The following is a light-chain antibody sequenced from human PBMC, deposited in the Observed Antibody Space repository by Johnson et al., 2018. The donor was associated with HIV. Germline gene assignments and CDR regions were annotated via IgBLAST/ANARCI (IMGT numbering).Light chain of an antibody. Sequence: QSVLTQSPSVSAAPGQKVTISCSGSSSNIENNYISWYQQFPGTAHKLLIYENNKRPSGIPDRFSGSKSGTSATLDIPGLPTGADADYYCGIWASSLSAYVFGTGTKVTVL. J-gene: IGLJ1*01. CDR2: ENN. V-gene: IGLV1-51*02. CDR1: SSNIENNY. CDR3: GIWASSLSAYV.